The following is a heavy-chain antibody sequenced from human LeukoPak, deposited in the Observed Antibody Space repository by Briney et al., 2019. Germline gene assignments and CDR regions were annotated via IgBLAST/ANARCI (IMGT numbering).Heavy chain of an antibody. J-gene: IGHJ6*03. Sequence: PSETLSLTCAVYGGSFSGYYWSWIRQPPGKGLEWIGEINHSGSTNYNPSLKSRVTISVDTSKNQFSLKLSSVTAADTAVYYCARGGGDYGASYTYYYYYYMDVWGKGTTVTVSS. CDR3: ARGGGDYGASYTYYYYYYMDV. D-gene: IGHD4-17*01. CDR2: INHSGST. V-gene: IGHV4-34*01. CDR1: GGSFSGYY.